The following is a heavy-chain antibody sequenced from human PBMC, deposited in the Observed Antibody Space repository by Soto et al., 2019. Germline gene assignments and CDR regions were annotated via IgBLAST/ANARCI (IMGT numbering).Heavy chain of an antibody. CDR1: GYSFTSYL. CDR2: MYPGDSDT. V-gene: IGHV5-51*01. D-gene: IGHD6-19*01. J-gene: IGHJ4*02. Sequence: PGESMKISCTGSGYSFTSYLIGWVRQMPGTGLEWMGIMYPGDSDTRYSPSFQGQVTISADKSISTAYRQWSSLKASDTAMYYCARPSSGWYKYDYWGQGTLVTVSS. CDR3: ARPSSGWYKYDY.